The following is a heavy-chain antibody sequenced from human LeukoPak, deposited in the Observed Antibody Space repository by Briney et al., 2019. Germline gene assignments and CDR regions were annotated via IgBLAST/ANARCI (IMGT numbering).Heavy chain of an antibody. CDR2: IRYDGTKK. V-gene: IGHV3-30*02. CDR1: GFTLSTYG. J-gene: IGHJ3*01. D-gene: IGHD3-16*01. CDR3: ATPRGGRLLVDAFDV. Sequence: PGGSLRLSCAASGFTLSTYGIHWVRQAPGKGLEWVAFIRYDGTKKYYADSVKGRFTISRDNSRNTLNLQMDSLRTEDTAVYYCATPRGGRLLVDAFDVWGQGTTVIVSS.